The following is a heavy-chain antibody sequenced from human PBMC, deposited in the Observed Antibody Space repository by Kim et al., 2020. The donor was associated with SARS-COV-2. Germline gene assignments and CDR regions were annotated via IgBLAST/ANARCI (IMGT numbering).Heavy chain of an antibody. Sequence: TYAEAVKGRVTISRDDAKNTLYLQMNSGRAEDTAVYYCARGEGYYYGSYDSWGQGTLVTVSS. J-gene: IGHJ5*01. CDR3: ARGEGYYYGSYDS. D-gene: IGHD3-10*01. V-gene: IGHV3-74*01.